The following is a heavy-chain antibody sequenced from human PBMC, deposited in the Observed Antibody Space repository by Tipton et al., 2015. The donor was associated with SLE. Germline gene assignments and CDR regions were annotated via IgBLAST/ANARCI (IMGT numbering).Heavy chain of an antibody. CDR3: ARRNQITMVRGVVYYFDY. Sequence: TLSLTCTVSGGSISSSSYYWGWIRQPPGKGLEWIGSIYYSGSTYYNPSLKSRVTISVDTSKKQFSLKLSSVTDADTAVYYCARRNQITMVRGVVYYFDYWGQGTLVTVSS. V-gene: IGHV4-39*07. D-gene: IGHD3-10*01. J-gene: IGHJ4*02. CDR2: IYYSGST. CDR1: GGSISSSSYY.